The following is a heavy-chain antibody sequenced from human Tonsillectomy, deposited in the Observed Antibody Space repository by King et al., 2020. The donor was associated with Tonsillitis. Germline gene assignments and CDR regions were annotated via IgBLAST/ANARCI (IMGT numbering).Heavy chain of an antibody. Sequence: VQLVESGGGLVQPERSLRLSCTASGFTFSDYAMSWFRQAPGKGLEWVGFIRGKAYGGTTEYAASVKGRFTISRDDSKSIAYLQMNSLKTEDTAVYYCTRGVAVAEGEIDYWGQGTLVTVSS. V-gene: IGHV3-49*03. J-gene: IGHJ4*02. CDR1: GFTFSDYA. D-gene: IGHD6-19*01. CDR3: TRGVAVAEGEIDY. CDR2: IRGKAYGGTT.